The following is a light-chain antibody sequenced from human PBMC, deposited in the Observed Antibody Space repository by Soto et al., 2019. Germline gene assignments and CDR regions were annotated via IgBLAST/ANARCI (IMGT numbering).Light chain of an antibody. V-gene: IGLV2-14*01. CDR2: DVS. J-gene: IGLJ2*01. Sequence: QSALTQPASVSGSPGQSITISCTGTSSDVGGYNYVSWYQQHPGKAPKLMIYDVSNRPSGVSNRFSGSKSGNTASLTISGLQAEDEADYYCSSSTSSSTVVFCGGTKLTVL. CDR1: SSDVGGYNY. CDR3: SSSTSSSTVV.